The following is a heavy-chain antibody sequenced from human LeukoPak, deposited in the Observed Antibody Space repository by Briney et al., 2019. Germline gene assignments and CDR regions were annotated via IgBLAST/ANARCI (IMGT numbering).Heavy chain of an antibody. J-gene: IGHJ4*02. CDR3: ATGGFYYDSAQVDY. CDR2: ISSSDTI. D-gene: IGHD3-22*01. CDR1: GFTFSSYE. Sequence: GGSLRLSCAASGFTFSSYEMNWVRQGPGKGLEWVSYISSSDTIYYADSVKGRFTISRDNAKNSLYLQMNSLRAEDTAVYYCATGGFYYDSAQVDYWGQGTLVTVSS. V-gene: IGHV3-48*03.